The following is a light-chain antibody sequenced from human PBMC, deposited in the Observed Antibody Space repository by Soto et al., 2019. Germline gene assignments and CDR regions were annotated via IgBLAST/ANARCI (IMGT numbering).Light chain of an antibody. V-gene: IGKV3-15*01. Sequence: EIVMMQSPATLSVSPGERATLSCRASHSISNYLAWYQQKPGQAPRLLIYDASTRATGVPARFSGSGSGTEFTLTISSLQSEDFAVYYCQQYVNWPPVTFGPGTKVDLK. CDR3: QQYVNWPPVT. CDR2: DAS. J-gene: IGKJ3*01. CDR1: HSISNY.